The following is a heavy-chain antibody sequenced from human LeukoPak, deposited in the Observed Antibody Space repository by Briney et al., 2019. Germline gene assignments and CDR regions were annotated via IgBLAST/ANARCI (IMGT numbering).Heavy chain of an antibody. CDR3: SRHDSSSWYEDY. CDR1: GGSISSYC. Sequence: SETLSLTCTVSGGSISSYCWSWIRQPPGKGLEWIGYIYYSGSTNYNPSLKSRVTISEDPSKNQCSLKLSSVTAADTAVYYCSRHDSSSWYEDYWGQGTLVTVSS. CDR2: IYYSGST. V-gene: IGHV4-59*08. D-gene: IGHD6-13*01. J-gene: IGHJ4*02.